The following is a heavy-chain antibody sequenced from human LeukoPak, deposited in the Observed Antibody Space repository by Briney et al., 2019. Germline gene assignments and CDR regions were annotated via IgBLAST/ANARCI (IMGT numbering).Heavy chain of an antibody. J-gene: IGHJ5*02. D-gene: IGHD3-9*01. Sequence: SQTLSLTCTVSGGSISSGDYYWSWIRQPPGKGLEWIGYIYYSGSTYYNPSLKSRVTISVDTSKNQFSLKLSSVTAADTAVYYCARDPGGILTGYYNWFDPWGQGTLVTVSS. V-gene: IGHV4-30-4*01. CDR2: IYYSGST. CDR3: ARDPGGILTGYYNWFDP. CDR1: GGSISSGDYY.